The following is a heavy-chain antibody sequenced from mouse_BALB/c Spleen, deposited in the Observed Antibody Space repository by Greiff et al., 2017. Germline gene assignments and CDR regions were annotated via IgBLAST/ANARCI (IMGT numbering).Heavy chain of an antibody. J-gene: IGHJ1*01. CDR3: ARGEDYYGSSYDWYFDV. V-gene: IGHV1S29*02. CDR1: GYTFTDYN. Sequence: VQLQQSGPELVKPGASVKISCKASGYTFTDYNMHWVKQSHGKSLEWIGYIYPYNGGTGYNQKFKSKATLTVDNSSSTAYMELRSLTSEDSAVYYCARGEDYYGSSYDWYFDVWGAGTTVTVSS. CDR2: IYPYNGGT. D-gene: IGHD1-1*01.